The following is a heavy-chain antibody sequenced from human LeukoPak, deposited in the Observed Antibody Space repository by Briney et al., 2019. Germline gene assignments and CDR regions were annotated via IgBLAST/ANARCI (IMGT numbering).Heavy chain of an antibody. CDR2: IYYSGST. D-gene: IGHD4-17*01. J-gene: IGHJ6*02. CDR3: AREGLTVNGMDV. V-gene: IGHV4-31*03. Sequence: SQTLSLTCTVSGGSISSGGYYWSWIRQHPGKGLEWIGYIYYSGSTYYNPSLKSRVTISVDTSKNQFSLKLSSVTAADTAVYYCAREGLTVNGMDVWGQGTTVTVSS. CDR1: GGSISSGGYY.